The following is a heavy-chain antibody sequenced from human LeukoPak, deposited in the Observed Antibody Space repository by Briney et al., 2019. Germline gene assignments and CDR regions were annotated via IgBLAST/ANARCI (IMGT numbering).Heavy chain of an antibody. D-gene: IGHD6-13*01. V-gene: IGHV4-59*12. CDR1: GGSISSYY. CDR2: IYYSGST. Sequence: SETLSLTCTVSGGSISSYYWSWIRQPPGKGLEWIGYIYYSGSTYYNPSLKSRVTISVDTSKNQFSLKLSSVTAADTAVYYCARVSSSSWSNFDFWGQGTLVTVSS. J-gene: IGHJ4*02. CDR3: ARVSSSSWSNFDF.